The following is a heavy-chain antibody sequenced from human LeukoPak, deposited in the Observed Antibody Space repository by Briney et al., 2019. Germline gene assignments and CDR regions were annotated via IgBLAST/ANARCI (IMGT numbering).Heavy chain of an antibody. Sequence: ASVKVFCKASGYTFTNYGISWVRQAPGQGLEWMGWISAYSGNTNYAQNLQGRVTMTTDTSTSTAYMELRSLRSDDPAVYSCARAPDDYDFWSGPFDYWGRGTLVTVSS. J-gene: IGHJ4*02. D-gene: IGHD3-3*01. V-gene: IGHV1-18*01. CDR1: GYTFTNYG. CDR2: ISAYSGNT. CDR3: ARAPDDYDFWSGPFDY.